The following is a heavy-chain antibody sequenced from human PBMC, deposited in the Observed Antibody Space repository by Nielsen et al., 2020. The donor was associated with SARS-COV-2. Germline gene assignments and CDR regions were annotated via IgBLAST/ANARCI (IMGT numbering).Heavy chain of an antibody. J-gene: IGHJ1*01. CDR1: GYTFTTYA. V-gene: IGHV1-3*01. Sequence: ASVKVSCKTSGYTFTTYAIHWVRQAPGQRLEWMGWINVGNTSRKYSEKFQGRATITTDISASTAYMELSGLRSEDTAIYYCARDQTTVTGAEYYPHWGQGTFVSVSS. CDR3: ARDQTTVTGAEYYPH. CDR2: INVGNTSR. D-gene: IGHD4-17*01.